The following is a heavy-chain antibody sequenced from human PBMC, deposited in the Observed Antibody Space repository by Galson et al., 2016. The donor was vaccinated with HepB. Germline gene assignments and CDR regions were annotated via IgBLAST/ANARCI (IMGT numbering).Heavy chain of an antibody. CDR1: GFSLSSIGVG. CDR3: AQRTAVAGFNY. Sequence: PALVKPTQTLTLTCTLSGFSLSSIGVGVGWLRQPPGKALEWLAVIYWDDDKRYSPSLKSRLTITKDTSKNQVVLTMTNMDPVDTATYYRAQRTAVAGFNYWGQGTLVTVSS. D-gene: IGHD6-19*01. CDR2: IYWDDDK. J-gene: IGHJ4*02. V-gene: IGHV2-5*02.